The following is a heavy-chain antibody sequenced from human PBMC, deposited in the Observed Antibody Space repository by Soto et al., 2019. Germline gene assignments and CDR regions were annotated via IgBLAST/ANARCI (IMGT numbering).Heavy chain of an antibody. CDR2: IWYDGSIK. D-gene: IGHD2-8*02. CDR3: ARIDCTGNNCNPYYHYGMDV. Sequence: PGGSLRLSCVASGFTFNTYGMHWIRQVPGKGLQWVAVIWYDGSIKYYADSVRGRFTVSRDNSRNTLYLQMNSLRDGDTAVYYCARIDCTGNNCNPYYHYGMDVWGQGTTVTVSS. J-gene: IGHJ6*02. V-gene: IGHV3-33*01. CDR1: GFTFNTYG.